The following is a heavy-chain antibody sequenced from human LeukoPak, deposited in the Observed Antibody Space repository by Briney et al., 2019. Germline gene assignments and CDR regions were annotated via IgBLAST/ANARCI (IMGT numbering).Heavy chain of an antibody. CDR1: GYTFTSYD. CDR2: MNPNSGNT. CDR3: ARAVRGQLGGLYYYYMDV. J-gene: IGHJ6*03. V-gene: IGHV1-8*01. Sequence: GASVKVSCKASGYTFTSYDINWVRQATGQGLEWMGWMNPNSGNTGYAQKFQGRVTMTRNTSISTAYMELSSLRSEDTAVYYCARAVRGQLGGLYYYYMDVWGKGTTVTVSS. D-gene: IGHD6-6*01.